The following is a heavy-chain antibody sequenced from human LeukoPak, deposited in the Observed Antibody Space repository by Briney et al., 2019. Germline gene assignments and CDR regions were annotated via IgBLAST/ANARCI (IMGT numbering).Heavy chain of an antibody. D-gene: IGHD1-26*01. CDR2: ISGSGDTT. Sequence: GGSLRLSCAASGFPFSNYGMSWVRQAPGKGLEWVSAISGSGDTTYFADSVKGRFTISRDNSKNTLYMQMNSLRDEDTAVYFCARDSGGYDRKKYYYYYYMDVWGKGTTVTISS. CDR1: GFPFSNYG. J-gene: IGHJ6*03. CDR3: ARDSGGYDRKKYYYYYYMDV. V-gene: IGHV3-23*01.